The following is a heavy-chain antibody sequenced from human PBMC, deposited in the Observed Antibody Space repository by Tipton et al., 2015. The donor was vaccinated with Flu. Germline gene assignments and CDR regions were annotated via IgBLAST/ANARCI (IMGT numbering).Heavy chain of an antibody. D-gene: IGHD4-11*01. CDR2: IDHSGTT. Sequence: TLSLTCTVSGGSLSSYFWGWIRQPPGKGLEWIGSIDHSGTTYYNPSLKSRVTISVDTSKNQFSLKLSSVTAADTAVFYCASHSYSRGRAGHWGQGTLVTVSS. V-gene: IGHV4-38-2*02. CDR1: GGSLSSYF. J-gene: IGHJ4*02. CDR3: ASHSYSRGRAGH.